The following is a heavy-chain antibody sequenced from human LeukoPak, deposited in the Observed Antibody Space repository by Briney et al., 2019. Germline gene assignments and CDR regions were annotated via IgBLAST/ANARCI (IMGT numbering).Heavy chain of an antibody. CDR3: ARDTFDFDY. V-gene: IGHV3-33*01. CDR2: IWSDGSNK. J-gene: IGHJ4*02. Sequence: GGSLRLSCAASGFTFSTYGMHWVRQAPGKGLEWVAVIWSDGSNKYCADSVKGRFTISRDNSKNTLDLQLNSLRAEDTAVYYCARDTFDFDYWGQGTLVTVSS. CDR1: GFTFSTYG.